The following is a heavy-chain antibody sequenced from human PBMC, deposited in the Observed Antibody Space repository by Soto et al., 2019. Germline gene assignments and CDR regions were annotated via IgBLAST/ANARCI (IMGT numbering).Heavy chain of an antibody. D-gene: IGHD2-8*02. CDR3: ARDSSGGDCYDY. CDR2: ISSSGSTI. CDR1: GFTFSSYE. Sequence: PGGSLRLSCAASGFTFSSYEMNWARQAPGKGLEWVSYISSSGSTIYYADSVKGRFTISRDNAKNSLYLQMNSLRAEDTAVYYCARDSSGGDCYDYWGQGTLVTVSS. V-gene: IGHV3-48*03. J-gene: IGHJ4*02.